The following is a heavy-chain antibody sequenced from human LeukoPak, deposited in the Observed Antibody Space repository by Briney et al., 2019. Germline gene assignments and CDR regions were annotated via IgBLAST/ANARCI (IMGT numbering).Heavy chain of an antibody. Sequence: PGGSLRLSCAASGFTFSDYAMHWVRQAPGKGLEWVAVISYDGSNKYYADSVKGRFTISRDNSKNTLYLQMNSLRAEDTAVYYCATSTVTTLYFDYWGQGTLVTVSS. CDR2: ISYDGSNK. J-gene: IGHJ4*02. CDR3: ATSTVTTLYFDY. CDR1: GFTFSDYA. V-gene: IGHV3-30-3*01. D-gene: IGHD4-17*01.